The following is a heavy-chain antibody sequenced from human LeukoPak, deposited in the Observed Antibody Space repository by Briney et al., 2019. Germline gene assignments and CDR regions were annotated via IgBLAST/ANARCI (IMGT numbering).Heavy chain of an antibody. CDR3: TRLGSWLQPNYGFDP. CDR2: IYYSGSS. J-gene: IGHJ5*02. CDR1: GGSISSSSYY. V-gene: IGHV4-39*01. D-gene: IGHD5-18*01. Sequence: PSETLSLTCSVSGGSISSSSYYWGWIRQPPGKGLEWIVCIYYSGSSYYNPSLKSVVTISVDPTKNQFSLRLIYVTAADTAVYYCTRLGSWLQPNYGFDPWGQGTLVTVSS.